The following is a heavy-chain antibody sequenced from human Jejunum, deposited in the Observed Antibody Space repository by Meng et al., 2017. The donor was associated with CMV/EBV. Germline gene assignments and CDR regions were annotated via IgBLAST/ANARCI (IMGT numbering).Heavy chain of an antibody. V-gene: IGHV3-30*04. D-gene: IGHD6-13*01. CDR2: ISYDGRNA. CDR1: EFSFSSFR. CDR3: ARAGPVIAGRGMDV. J-gene: IGHJ6*02. Sequence: SEFSFSSFRMHWVRLAPGKGLEWVAAISYDGRNADYADSARGRFTISRDNSKNTLFLEMNSLSTEDTAVSYCARAGPVIAGRGMDVWGQGTTVTVSS.